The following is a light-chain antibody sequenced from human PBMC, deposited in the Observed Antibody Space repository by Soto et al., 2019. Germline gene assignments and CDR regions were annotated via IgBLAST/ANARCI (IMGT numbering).Light chain of an antibody. Sequence: QSVLTQPPSVSGAPGQRVTISCTGSSSNIGAGYDVHWYQQLPGTAPKLLIYGNSNRPSGVPDRFSGSNSGTSAYLAITGLQAEDEADYYCQSYDSSLSGWVFGGGTQLTVL. CDR1: SSNIGAGYD. V-gene: IGLV1-40*01. CDR3: QSYDSSLSGWV. CDR2: GNS. J-gene: IGLJ3*02.